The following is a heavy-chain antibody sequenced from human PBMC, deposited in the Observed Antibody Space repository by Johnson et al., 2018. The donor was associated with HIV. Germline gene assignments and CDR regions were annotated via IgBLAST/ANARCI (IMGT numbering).Heavy chain of an antibody. J-gene: IGHJ3*02. V-gene: IGHV3-30*03. Sequence: VQLVESGGGVVQPGRSLRLSCAASGFTFSSYGMHWVRQAPGKGLEWVAVISYDGSNKYYADSVKGRFTISRDNAKNTLYLQMNRLRPGDTALYYCARDGGLITGAFDIWGQGTMVTVSS. CDR3: ARDGGLITGAFDI. D-gene: IGHD1-14*01. CDR2: ISYDGSNK. CDR1: GFTFSSYG.